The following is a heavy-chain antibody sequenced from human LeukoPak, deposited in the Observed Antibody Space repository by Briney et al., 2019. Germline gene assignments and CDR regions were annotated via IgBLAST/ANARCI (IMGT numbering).Heavy chain of an antibody. CDR2: INPSGGST. D-gene: IGHD6-19*01. Sequence: GGSLRLSCAASGFTFSSYAMHWVRQAPGQGLEWMGIINPSGGSTSYAQKFQGRVTMTRDTSTSTVYMELSSLRSEDTAVYYCARALSIAVAGPGYWGQGTLVTVSS. V-gene: IGHV1-46*01. CDR1: GFTFSSYA. CDR3: ARALSIAVAGPGY. J-gene: IGHJ4*02.